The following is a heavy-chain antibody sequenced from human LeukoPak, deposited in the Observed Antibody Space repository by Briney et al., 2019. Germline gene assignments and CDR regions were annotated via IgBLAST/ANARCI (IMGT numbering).Heavy chain of an antibody. J-gene: IGHJ6*03. V-gene: IGHV3-30*14. CDR1: GFTFSSNA. D-gene: IGHD1-26*01. CDR3: ARVGGSYWDYYYYYMDV. CDR2: IRYDGSNK. Sequence: GGSLRLSCAASGFTFSSNAMHWVRQAPGKGLEWVAFIRYDGSNKYYADSVKGRFTISRDNSRNTLYLQMNSLRAEDTAVYYCARVGGSYWDYYYYYMDVWGKGTTVTISS.